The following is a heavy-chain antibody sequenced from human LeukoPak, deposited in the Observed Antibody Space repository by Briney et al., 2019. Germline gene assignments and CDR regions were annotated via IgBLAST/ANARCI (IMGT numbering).Heavy chain of an antibody. CDR3: ARDLEDCSSTSCYTYYGMDV. D-gene: IGHD2-2*02. Sequence: GGSLRLSCAASGFTFSSYAMSWVRQAPGKGLEWVSAISGSGGSTYYADSVKGRFTISRDNAKNSLYLQMNSLRAEDTAVYYCARDLEDCSSTSCYTYYGMDVWGQGTTVTVSS. CDR2: ISGSGGST. CDR1: GFTFSSYA. V-gene: IGHV3-23*01. J-gene: IGHJ6*02.